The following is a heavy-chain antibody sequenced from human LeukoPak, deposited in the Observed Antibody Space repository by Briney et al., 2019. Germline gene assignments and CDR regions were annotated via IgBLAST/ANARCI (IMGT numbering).Heavy chain of an antibody. J-gene: IGHJ4*02. CDR1: GFIFDDFT. CDR2: INWDGGGT. CDR3: AKGDVDSPMNFYH. D-gene: IGHD5-12*01. V-gene: IGHV3-43*01. Sequence: PVGSLRLSCAASGFIFDDFTIHSVRQVPGEGLEGGSLINWDGGGTYYADSLKGGFTISRDNSKNSLYLQMDSLTTEHTAFYFCAKGDVDSPMNFYHWGQGTLVTVSS.